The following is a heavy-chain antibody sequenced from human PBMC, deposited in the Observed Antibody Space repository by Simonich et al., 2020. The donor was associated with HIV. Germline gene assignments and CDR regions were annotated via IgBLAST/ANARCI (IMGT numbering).Heavy chain of an antibody. CDR3: ARGYYYDSSGYYPNWYFDL. CDR2: IIPIFHTA. D-gene: IGHD3-22*01. V-gene: IGHV1-69*13. CDR1: GGTFSSYA. Sequence: QVQLVQSGAEVKKPGSSVKVSCKASGGTFSSYAISWVRQAPGQGLEWSGGIIPIFHTANYAQKFQGRVTITADESTSTAYMELSSLRSEDTAVYYCARGYYYDSSGYYPNWYFDLWGRGTLVTVSS. J-gene: IGHJ2*01.